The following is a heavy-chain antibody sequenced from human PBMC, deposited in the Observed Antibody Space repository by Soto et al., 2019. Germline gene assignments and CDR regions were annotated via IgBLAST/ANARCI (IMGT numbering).Heavy chain of an antibody. D-gene: IGHD2-2*01. Sequence: TSETLSLTCTVSGGSISSGGYYWSWIRQHPGKGLEWIGYIYYSGSTYYNPSLKSRVTISVDTSKNQFSLKLSSVTAADTAVYYCASHPRVVPSPGWFDPWGQGTLVTVSS. CDR1: GGSISSGGYY. CDR2: IYYSGST. CDR3: ASHPRVVPSPGWFDP. V-gene: IGHV4-31*03. J-gene: IGHJ5*02.